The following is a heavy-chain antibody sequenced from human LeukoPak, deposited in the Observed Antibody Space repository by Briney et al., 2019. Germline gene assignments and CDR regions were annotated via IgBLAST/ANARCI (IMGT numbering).Heavy chain of an antibody. CDR3: AKDGNWARFEN. V-gene: IGHV3-23*01. D-gene: IGHD7-27*01. CDR2: ITGSGSTT. CDR1: GFAFSNYG. J-gene: IGHJ4*02. Sequence: GGSLRLSCAASGFAFSNYGMNWVRQAPGRGLEWVSGITGSGSTTYYADSVKGRFTISRDNSKNTLYLQMNSPRAEDTAAYYCAKDGNWARFENWGQGTLVTVSS.